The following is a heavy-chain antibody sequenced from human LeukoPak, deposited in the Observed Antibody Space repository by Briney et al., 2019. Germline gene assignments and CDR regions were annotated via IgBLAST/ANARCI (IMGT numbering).Heavy chain of an antibody. V-gene: IGHV4-59*01. CDR3: ARVLDLSKRGLDAFDI. CDR2: VYYSGST. J-gene: IGHJ3*02. CDR1: GGSISSYY. D-gene: IGHD3-16*01. Sequence: SETLSLTCTVSGGSISSYYWSWIRQPPGKGLEWIGYVYYSGSTNYNPSLKSRVTISVDTSKKQFSLKLSSATAADTAVYYCARVLDLSKRGLDAFDIWGQGTMVTVSS.